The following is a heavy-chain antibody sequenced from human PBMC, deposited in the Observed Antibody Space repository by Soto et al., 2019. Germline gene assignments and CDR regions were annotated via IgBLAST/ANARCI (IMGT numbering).Heavy chain of an antibody. J-gene: IGHJ6*02. D-gene: IGHD3-22*01. Sequence: ASVKVSCKASGYTFTSYYMHWVRQAPGQGLEWMGIINPSGGSTSYAQKFQGRVTMTRDTSTSTVYMELSSLRSEDTAVYYCATDGADDSSGYVPLLYYYGMDVWGQGTTVTVSS. CDR2: INPSGGST. CDR3: ATDGADDSSGYVPLLYYYGMDV. CDR1: GYTFTSYY. V-gene: IGHV1-46*01.